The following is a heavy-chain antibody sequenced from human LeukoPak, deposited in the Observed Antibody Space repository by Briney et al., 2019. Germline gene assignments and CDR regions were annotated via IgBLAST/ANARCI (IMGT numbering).Heavy chain of an antibody. J-gene: IGHJ5*02. V-gene: IGHV3-74*01. CDR1: GFTFSSYW. Sequence: GGSLRLSCAVSGFTFSSYWMHWVRQAPGKGLVWVSHIKTDGSTTAYADSVKGRFTISRDNAKNSLYLQMNSLRAEDTAVYYCARVLCSGGSCYINWFDPWGQGTLVTVSS. CDR3: ARVLCSGGSCYINWFDP. CDR2: IKTDGSTT. D-gene: IGHD2-15*01.